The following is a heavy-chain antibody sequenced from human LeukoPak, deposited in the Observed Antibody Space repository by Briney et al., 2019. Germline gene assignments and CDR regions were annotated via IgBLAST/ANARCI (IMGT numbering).Heavy chain of an antibody. D-gene: IGHD2-2*01. CDR1: GGTFSSER. CDR3: AKADGINHYQFFDP. V-gene: IGHV3-23*01. J-gene: IGHJ5*02. CDR2: ISRRFVPT. Sequence: GGSLRLSCAASGGTFSSERRNWVRQAPGKGVEWVSGISRRFVPTYSAVSVNGRFAISTDISNSTLYLQMNRPTVEHTALYYCAKADGINHYQFFDPWGQGTQVTVSS.